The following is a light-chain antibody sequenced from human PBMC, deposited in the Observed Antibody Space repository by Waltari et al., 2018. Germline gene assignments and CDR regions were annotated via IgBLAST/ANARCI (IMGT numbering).Light chain of an antibody. Sequence: VLTQSPGTLSLSPGERATLSCRASQSVTSNYLAWFQQKPGQAPRLLIHGASTRATGIPDRFSGSGSGTDFTLTISRLEPEDFVVYYCQRYGTSITFGGGTRVEIK. J-gene: IGKJ4*01. CDR3: QRYGTSIT. V-gene: IGKV3-20*01. CDR2: GAS. CDR1: QSVTSNY.